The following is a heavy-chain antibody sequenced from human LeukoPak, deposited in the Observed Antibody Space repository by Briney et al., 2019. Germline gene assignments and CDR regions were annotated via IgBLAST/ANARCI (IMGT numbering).Heavy chain of an antibody. CDR2: IYTSGST. Sequence: PSETLSLTCTVSGGSMSSGSYYCGWIRQPAGKGLEWIGRIYTSGSTNYNPSLKSRVGISVDTSKNQFSLKQSSVTAADTAMYYCARGESSTSTLYYYYYYMDVWGKGTTLTVSS. V-gene: IGHV4-61*02. CDR3: ARGESSTSTLYYYYYYMDV. D-gene: IGHD6-6*01. J-gene: IGHJ6*03. CDR1: GGSMSSGSYY.